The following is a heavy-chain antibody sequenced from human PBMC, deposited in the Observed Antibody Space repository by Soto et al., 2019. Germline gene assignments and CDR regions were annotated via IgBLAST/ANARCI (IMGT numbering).Heavy chain of an antibody. CDR1: GFTFSIYA. J-gene: IGHJ4*02. CDR3: APGANFYYTPGRC. CDR2: MSPNGNNQ. D-gene: IGHD3-3*01. V-gene: IGHV3-30-3*01. Sequence: QVQLVESGGGVVQSGGSLRLSCAAPGFTFSIYALHWVRQAPGKGLEWVAVMSPNGNNQYYADSVKGRFTISRDTSRSPLYLQMTGLSPADTVVYYGAPGANFYYTPGRCWGQGPLVTVS.